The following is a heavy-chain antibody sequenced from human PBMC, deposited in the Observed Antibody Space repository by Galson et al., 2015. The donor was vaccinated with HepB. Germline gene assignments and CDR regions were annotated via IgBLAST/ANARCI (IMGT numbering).Heavy chain of an antibody. D-gene: IGHD5-12*01. CDR2: IFPADSDT. V-gene: IGHV5-51*01. CDR1: GYTFTSYW. Sequence: QSGAEVKKPGESLKISCKGSGYTFTSYWIGWVRQMPGKGLEWMGIIFPADSDTRYGPSFQGQVTISAAKSISTAYLQWSNLKALDTAMYYCARQYNGYGIWGQGTLVTVSS. CDR3: ARQYNGYGI. J-gene: IGHJ4*02.